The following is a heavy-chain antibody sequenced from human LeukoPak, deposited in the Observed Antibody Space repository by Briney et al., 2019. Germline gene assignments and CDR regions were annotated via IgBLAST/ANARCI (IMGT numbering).Heavy chain of an antibody. D-gene: IGHD6-6*01. Sequence: ASVKVSCKASGYTITSYDINWVRQATGQGLEWMGWMNPNSGNTGYAQKFQGRVTMTRNTSISTAYMELSSLRSEDTAVYYCARVRGKGIAARPGIFDYWGQGTLVTVSS. J-gene: IGHJ4*02. CDR3: ARVRGKGIAARPGIFDY. CDR2: MNPNSGNT. CDR1: GYTITSYD. V-gene: IGHV1-8*01.